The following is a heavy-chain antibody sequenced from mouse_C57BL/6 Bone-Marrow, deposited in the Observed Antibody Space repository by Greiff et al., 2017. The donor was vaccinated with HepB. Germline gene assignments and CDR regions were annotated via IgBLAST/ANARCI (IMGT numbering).Heavy chain of an antibody. V-gene: IGHV1-55*01. CDR3: ARGEDYDGDHVWYFDV. CDR2: IYPGSGST. Sequence: QVQLKQPGAELVKPGASVKMSCKASGYTFTSYRITWVKQRPGQGLEWIGDIYPGSGSTNYNEKFKSKATLTVDTSSCTAYMPLSSLTSEDSAVYYCARGEDYDGDHVWYFDVWGTGTTVTVSS. J-gene: IGHJ1*03. D-gene: IGHD2-4*01. CDR1: GYTFTSYR.